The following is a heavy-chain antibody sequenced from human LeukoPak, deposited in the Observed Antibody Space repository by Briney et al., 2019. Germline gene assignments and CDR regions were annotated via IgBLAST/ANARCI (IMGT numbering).Heavy chain of an antibody. CDR1: GYTFTSYG. D-gene: IGHD3-10*01. V-gene: IGHV1-18*01. CDR3: ARAILNSHVLLWFGASVGPFNY. J-gene: IGHJ4*02. Sequence: ASVKVSCKASGYTFTSYGISWVRQAPGQGLEWMGWISAYNGNTNYAQKLQGRVTMTTDTSTSTAYMELRSLRSDDTAVYYCARAILNSHVLLWFGASVGPFNYWGQGTLVTVSS. CDR2: ISAYNGNT.